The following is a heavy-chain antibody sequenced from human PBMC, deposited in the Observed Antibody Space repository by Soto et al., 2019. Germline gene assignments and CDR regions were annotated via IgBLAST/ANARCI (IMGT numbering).Heavy chain of an antibody. Sequence: SETLCLTCSVSGGSIGGSSDYWGWIRQPPGKGLEWIGSMYYTGSTYYNPSLKSRVTISVDTSKNQFSLKLSSVTAADTAMYYCASYYYDSSGYYYVPGVYWGQGTLVTVPQ. CDR1: GGSIGGSSDY. D-gene: IGHD3-22*01. J-gene: IGHJ4*02. V-gene: IGHV4-39*01. CDR3: ASYYYDSSGYYYVPGVY. CDR2: MYYTGST.